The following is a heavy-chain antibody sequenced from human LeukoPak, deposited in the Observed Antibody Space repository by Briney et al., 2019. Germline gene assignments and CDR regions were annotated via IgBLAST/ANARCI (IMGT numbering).Heavy chain of an antibody. CDR1: GGSISSSYYY. CDR2: IYYSGST. CDR3: ARGPLRRVFDY. J-gene: IGHJ4*02. Sequence: PSETLSLTCTVSGGSISSSYYYWGWIRQPPGKGLEWIGSIYYSGSTYYNPSLKSRVTISVDTSKNQFSLKLSSVTAADTAVYYCARGPLRRVFDYWGQGTLVTVSS. V-gene: IGHV4-39*01. D-gene: IGHD6-6*01.